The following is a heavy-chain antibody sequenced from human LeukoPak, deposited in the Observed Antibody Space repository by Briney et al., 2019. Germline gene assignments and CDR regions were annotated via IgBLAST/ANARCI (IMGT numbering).Heavy chain of an antibody. V-gene: IGHV3-23*01. CDR2: ISGSGGST. CDR3: AKETKGRYSGYDWGSSYMDV. J-gene: IGHJ6*03. Sequence: GGSLRLSCAASGFTFSSYAMNWVRQAPGKGLEWVSAISGSGGSTYYADSVKGRFTISRDNSKNTLYLQMNSLRAEDTAVYYCAKETKGRYSGYDWGSSYMDVWGKGTTVTVSS. D-gene: IGHD5-12*01. CDR1: GFTFSSYA.